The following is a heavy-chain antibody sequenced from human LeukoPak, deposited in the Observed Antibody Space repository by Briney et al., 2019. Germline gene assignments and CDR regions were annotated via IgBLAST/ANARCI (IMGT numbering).Heavy chain of an antibody. D-gene: IGHD3-22*01. J-gene: IGHJ5*01. V-gene: IGHV3-64D*06. CDR3: VKHLFSSSGCHRCTCFDY. CDR2: ISSNGGST. Sequence: AGSLFLSCSACGFTFSSYGIDWVRQAPGKGLEYVSAISSNGGSTYYADSVKGRFTISRDNSKNTLYLQMSSPRAEDTAVYYCVKHLFSSSGCHRCTCFDYWGHADVGTVYS. CDR1: GFTFSSYG.